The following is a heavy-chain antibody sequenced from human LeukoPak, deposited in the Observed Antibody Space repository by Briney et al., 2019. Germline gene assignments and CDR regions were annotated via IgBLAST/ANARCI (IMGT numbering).Heavy chain of an antibody. V-gene: IGHV1-69*04. Sequence: ASVKVSCKASGGTFSSYAISWVRQAPGQGLEWMGSIIPILGIANYAQKFQGRVTITADKSTSTAYMELSSLRSEDTAVYYCARSPGYCSGGSCSSDKNWFDPWGQGTLVTVSS. J-gene: IGHJ5*02. D-gene: IGHD2-15*01. CDR2: IIPILGIA. CDR3: ARSPGYCSGGSCSSDKNWFDP. CDR1: GGTFSSYA.